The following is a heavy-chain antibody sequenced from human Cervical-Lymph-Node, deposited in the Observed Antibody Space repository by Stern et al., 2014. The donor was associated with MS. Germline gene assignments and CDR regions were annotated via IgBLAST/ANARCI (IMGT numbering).Heavy chain of an antibody. D-gene: IGHD3-3*01. CDR3: ATDRDDFRSGYSAPTKDYGLDV. J-gene: IGHJ6*02. Sequence: QVQLVQSGAEVKKPGASVKVSCKVSGYTFTELSIHWVRQAPGKGLEWMGGFDPGDGDTIYGPKFQGRVTITADKSADTAYMELSSLGSEDTAVYYCATDRDDFRSGYSAPTKDYGLDVWGQGTTVTVTS. V-gene: IGHV1-24*01. CDR1: GYTFTELS. CDR2: FDPGDGDT.